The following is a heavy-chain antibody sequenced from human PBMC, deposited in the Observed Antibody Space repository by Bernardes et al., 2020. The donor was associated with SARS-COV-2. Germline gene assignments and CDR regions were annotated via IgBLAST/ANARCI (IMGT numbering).Heavy chain of an antibody. Sequence: SVKVSCKASGGTFSAYVITWVRQAPGQGLEWMGGIIPFLGIANYAPKFQGRVTITADESTSTAYMELSSLRSEDTAVYYCARGSMTTWLDVWGQGTTVTVSS. CDR1: GGTFSAYV. CDR3: ARGSMTTWLDV. J-gene: IGHJ6*02. CDR2: IIPFLGIA. D-gene: IGHD4-17*01. V-gene: IGHV1-69*13.